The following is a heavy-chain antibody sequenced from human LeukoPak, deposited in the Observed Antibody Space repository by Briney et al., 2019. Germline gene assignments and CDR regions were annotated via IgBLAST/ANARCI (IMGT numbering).Heavy chain of an antibody. CDR1: GGSFSGYY. D-gene: IGHD4-17*01. CDR3: AEGQTGYGDLKRLFDY. CDR2: INHSGST. V-gene: IGHV4-34*01. Sequence: SETLSLTCAVYGGSFSGYYWSWIRQPPGKGLEWIGEINHSGSTNYNPSLKSRVTISVDTSKNQFSLKLSSVTAADTAVYYCAEGQTGYGDLKRLFDYWGQGTLVTVSS. J-gene: IGHJ4*02.